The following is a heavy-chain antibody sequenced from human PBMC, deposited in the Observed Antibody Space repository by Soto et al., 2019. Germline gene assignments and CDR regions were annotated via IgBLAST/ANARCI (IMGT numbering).Heavy chain of an antibody. V-gene: IGHV3-23*01. CDR2: ISGGGDGT. CDR3: AKKGLGSLKTFCSNSDCHYAFDL. D-gene: IGHD2-8*01. CDR1: GFTFINYA. Sequence: EVQLLESWGGLVPPGGSLRLSCAASGFTFINYAMIWVRQAPGKGLGWGSTISGGGDGTYYADSVKGHFTISRDNSKNTLYLQMNSLRAEDTAIYYCAKKGLGSLKTFCSNSDCHYAFDLWGQGTVVTVSS. J-gene: IGHJ3*01.